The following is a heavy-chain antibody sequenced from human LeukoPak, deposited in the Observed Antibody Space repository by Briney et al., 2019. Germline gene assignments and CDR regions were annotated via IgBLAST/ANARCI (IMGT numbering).Heavy chain of an antibody. D-gene: IGHD4-17*01. CDR2: ISYDGSNK. CDR3: AKAHYGDFDY. Sequence: GGSLRLSCAASGFTFSSYGMHWVRQAPGKGLEWVAVISYDGSNKYYADSVKGRFTISIDNSKNTLYLQMNSLRAEDTAVYYCAKAHYGDFDYWGQGTLVTVSS. J-gene: IGHJ4*02. V-gene: IGHV3-30*18. CDR1: GFTFSSYG.